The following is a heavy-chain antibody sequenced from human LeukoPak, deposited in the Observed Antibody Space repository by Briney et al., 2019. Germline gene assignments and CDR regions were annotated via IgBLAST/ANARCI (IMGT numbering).Heavy chain of an antibody. CDR1: GYTFTGYY. Sequence: GASVKVSCKASGYTFTGYYMHWVRQAPGQGPEWMGRINPNSGGTNYAQKFQGRVTMTRDTSISTAYMELSRLRSDDTAVYYCASLGYSYGYDYFDYWGQGTLVTVSS. CDR3: ASLGYSYGYDYFDY. CDR2: INPNSGGT. V-gene: IGHV1-2*06. J-gene: IGHJ4*02. D-gene: IGHD5-18*01.